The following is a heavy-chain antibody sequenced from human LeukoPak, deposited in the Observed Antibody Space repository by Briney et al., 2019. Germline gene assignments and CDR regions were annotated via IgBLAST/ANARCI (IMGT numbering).Heavy chain of an antibody. CDR3: ARGVNAWFGESNDY. J-gene: IGHJ4*02. CDR2: INHSGST. D-gene: IGHD3-10*01. Sequence: SETLSLTCAVYGGSFSGYYWSWIRQPPGKGLKWIGEINHSGSTNYNPSLKSRVTISVDTSKNQFSLKLSSVTAANTAVYYCARGVNAWFGESNDYWGQGTLVTVSS. CDR1: GGSFSGYY. V-gene: IGHV4-34*01.